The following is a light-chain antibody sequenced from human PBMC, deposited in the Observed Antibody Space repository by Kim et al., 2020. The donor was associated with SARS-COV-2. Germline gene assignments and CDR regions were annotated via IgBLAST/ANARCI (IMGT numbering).Light chain of an antibody. Sequence: QSALTQPASVSGSPGQSITISCTGTSGDIGSFNLVSWYQQHPGKVPKLMIYDVTKRPSGFSNRFSGSKSGNTASLTISGLQAEDEADYFCCSYARTTNIYVFGTGTKVTVL. J-gene: IGLJ1*01. CDR2: DVT. CDR3: CSYARTTNIYV. V-gene: IGLV2-23*02. CDR1: SGDIGSFNL.